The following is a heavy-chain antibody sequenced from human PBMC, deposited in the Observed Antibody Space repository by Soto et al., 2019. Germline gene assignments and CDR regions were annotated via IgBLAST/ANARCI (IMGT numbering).Heavy chain of an antibody. J-gene: IGHJ4*02. D-gene: IGHD7-27*01. CDR1: SGSISTYY. V-gene: IGHV4-59*01. Sequence: QVQLQESGPGLVKPSETLSLTCTVSSGSISTYYWSWIRQPPGKGLEWIGYIYYTGSTNYNPSLKTRFAISMDTSKNQFSLNLSSVNAAETAVYYCAGAPNGAYFDFWCLGTLVTGSS. CDR3: AGAPNGAYFDF. CDR2: IYYTGST.